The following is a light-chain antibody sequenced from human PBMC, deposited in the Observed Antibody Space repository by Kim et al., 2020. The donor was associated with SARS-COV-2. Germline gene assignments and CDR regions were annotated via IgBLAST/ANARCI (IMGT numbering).Light chain of an antibody. Sequence: EIVLTQSPPTLSLSPGERATLSCRASQSVSSYLAWYQQKPGQAPRLLIYDASNRATGIPARFSGSGSETDFTLTISSLEPEDFAVYFCQQRSNWPPTFGQGTKLEI. J-gene: IGKJ2*01. V-gene: IGKV3-11*01. CDR1: QSVSSY. CDR3: QQRSNWPPT. CDR2: DAS.